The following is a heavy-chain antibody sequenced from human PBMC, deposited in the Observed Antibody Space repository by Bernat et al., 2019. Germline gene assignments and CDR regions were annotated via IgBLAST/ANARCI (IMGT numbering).Heavy chain of an antibody. D-gene: IGHD4-17*01. CDR2: IYSGGST. CDR3: ARDKGDYLKENYYYYYMDV. V-gene: IGHV3-53*02. Sequence: EVQLVETGGGLIQPGGSLRLSCAASGFTVSSNYMSWVRQAPGKGLEWVSVIYSGGSTYYADSVKGRFTISRDNSKNTLYLQMNSLRAEDTAVYYCARDKGDYLKENYYYYYMDVWGQGTMVTVSS. CDR1: GFTVSSNY. J-gene: IGHJ6*03.